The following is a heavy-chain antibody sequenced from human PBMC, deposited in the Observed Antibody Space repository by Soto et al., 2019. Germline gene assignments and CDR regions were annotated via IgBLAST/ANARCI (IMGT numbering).Heavy chain of an antibody. CDR1: GFTFSSYG. CDR3: ATALLAVAGLLFDY. D-gene: IGHD6-19*01. Sequence: GGSLRLSCAASGFTFSSYGMHWVRQAPGKGLEWVAVISYDGSNKYYADSVKGRFTISRDNSKNTLYLQMNSLRAEDTAVYYCATALLAVAGLLFDYWGQGTLVTVSS. V-gene: IGHV3-30*03. J-gene: IGHJ4*02. CDR2: ISYDGSNK.